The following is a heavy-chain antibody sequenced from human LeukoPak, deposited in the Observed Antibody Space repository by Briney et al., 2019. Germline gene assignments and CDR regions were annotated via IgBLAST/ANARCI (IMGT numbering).Heavy chain of an antibody. V-gene: IGHV1-24*01. CDR3: ARAPHFFDTSGSRYYFDY. CDR2: FDPEDGET. Sequence: GASVKVSCKVSGYTLTELSMHWVRQAPGKGLEWMGGFDPEDGETIYAQKFQGRVTMTEDTSTDTAYMELSSLRSEDTAVYYCARAPHFFDTSGSRYYFDYWGQGALVTASS. CDR1: GYTLTELS. J-gene: IGHJ4*02. D-gene: IGHD3-22*01.